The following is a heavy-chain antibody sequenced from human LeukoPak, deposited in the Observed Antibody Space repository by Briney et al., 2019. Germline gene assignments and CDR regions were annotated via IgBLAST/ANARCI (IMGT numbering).Heavy chain of an antibody. J-gene: IGHJ4*02. CDR2: IFYGGSS. CDR3: TRHRGYRESADS. D-gene: IGHD5-18*01. CDR1: GGSIISSNYY. V-gene: IGHV4-39*01. Sequence: SETLSLTCTVSGGSIISSNYYWGWIRQPPGKGLEYIGSIFYGGSSYYNVSLESRVTLSVDTSKRQFSLKLSSVTAADTAVYYCTRHRGYRESADSWGQGTLVTVSS.